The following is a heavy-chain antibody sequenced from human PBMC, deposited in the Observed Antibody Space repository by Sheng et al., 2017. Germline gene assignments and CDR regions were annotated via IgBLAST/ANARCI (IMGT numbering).Heavy chain of an antibody. J-gene: IGHJ5*02. CDR3: ARGRDSSTWGNSDWFDP. V-gene: IGHV4-4*02. Sequence: QVQLQESGPGLVKPSGTLSLTCAVSGASISSSNWWTWVRQPPGKGLEWIGEIYHSGSTNYDPSLKSRVTISVDKSKNQFSLKLSSMTAADTAVYYCARGRDSSTWGNSDWFDPWGQGTLVTVSS. CDR2: IYHSGST. CDR1: GASISSSNW. D-gene: IGHD6-13*01.